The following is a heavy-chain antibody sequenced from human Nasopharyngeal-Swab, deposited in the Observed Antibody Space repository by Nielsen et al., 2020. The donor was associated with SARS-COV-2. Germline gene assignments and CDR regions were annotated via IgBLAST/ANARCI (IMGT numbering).Heavy chain of an antibody. CDR2: ISAYNGNT. V-gene: IGHV1-18*01. J-gene: IGHJ6*02. CDR3: ATSSDTAMDYYYYGMDV. Sequence: ASVTVSCQASVYTFTRSGLSWVRQAPGQGLEWMGWISAYNGNTNYAQKLQGRVTMTTDTSTSTAYMELRSLRSDDTAVYYCATSSDTAMDYYYYGMDVWGQGTTVTVSS. CDR1: VYTFTRSG. D-gene: IGHD5-18*01.